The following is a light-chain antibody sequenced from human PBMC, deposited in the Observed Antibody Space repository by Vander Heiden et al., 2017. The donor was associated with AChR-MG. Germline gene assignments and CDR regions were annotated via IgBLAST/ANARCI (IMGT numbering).Light chain of an antibody. J-gene: IGKJ5*01. V-gene: IGKV3-15*01. CDR2: GAS. CDR1: QSVSSN. Sequence: IVMTQSPAPLSVSPGERATLSCRASQSVSSNLAWYQQKPGQAPRLLIYGASTRATGIPARFSGSGSGTEFTLTISSLQSEDFAVYYCQQYNNGPSITFGQGTKLDIK. CDR3: QQYNNGPSIT.